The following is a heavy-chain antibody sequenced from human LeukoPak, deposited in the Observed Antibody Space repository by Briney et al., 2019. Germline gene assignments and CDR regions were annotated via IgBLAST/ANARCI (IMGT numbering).Heavy chain of an antibody. CDR2: IYYSGST. V-gene: IGHV4-39*07. CDR3: ARPGGIPSRKYTWFDP. J-gene: IGHJ5*02. CDR1: GGSINSSSYH. D-gene: IGHD3-16*01. Sequence: SETLSLTCIVSGGSINSSSYHWGWIRQPPGKGLEWIGNIYYSGSTYYNPSLKSRVTISVDTSKNQFSLKLSSVTAADTAVYFCARPGGIPSRKYTWFDPWGQGTLVTVSS.